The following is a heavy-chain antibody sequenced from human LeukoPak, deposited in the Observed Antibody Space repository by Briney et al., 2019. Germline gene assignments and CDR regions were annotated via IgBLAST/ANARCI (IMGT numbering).Heavy chain of an antibody. CDR2: ISDDGRNK. CDR1: GFSFISYG. V-gene: IGHV3-30*18. Sequence: GGSLRLSCAASGFSFISYGMHWVRQAPGKGLEWVGVISDDGRNKNYADSVKGRFTISRDNSKDTLYLQMNSLRDEVTAVYYCAKRPSDYGDYVTYFDYWGQGTLVTVSS. D-gene: IGHD4-17*01. CDR3: AKRPSDYGDYVTYFDY. J-gene: IGHJ4*02.